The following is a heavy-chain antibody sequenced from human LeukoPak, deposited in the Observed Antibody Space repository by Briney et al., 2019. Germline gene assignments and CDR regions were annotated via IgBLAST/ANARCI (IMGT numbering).Heavy chain of an antibody. V-gene: IGHV4-59*08. CDR2: IFYTGSS. CDR3: ARQMAVASDFDY. Sequence: SETLSLTCTVSGGSISSYYWSWIRQPPGKGLEWIASIFYTGSSSYNPSLKTRVTISVDTSKNQLFLKLSSVTAADTAVYYCARQMAVASDFDYWGQGTLVTVSS. J-gene: IGHJ4*02. CDR1: GGSISSYY. D-gene: IGHD6-19*01.